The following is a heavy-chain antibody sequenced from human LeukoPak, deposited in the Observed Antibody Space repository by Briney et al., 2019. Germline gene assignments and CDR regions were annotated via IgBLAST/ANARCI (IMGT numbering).Heavy chain of an antibody. J-gene: IGHJ4*02. D-gene: IGHD2-21*02. Sequence: GASVNVSCKASGYTFTDYYLHWVRQAPGQGLEWMGWINPNSGGSKNALQFQGRVTMTRDTSISTAYMELSRLRSDDTAVYYCAREAYCGGDCRSPFFDYWGQGTLVTVSS. CDR3: AREAYCGGDCRSPFFDY. CDR2: INPNSGGS. V-gene: IGHV1-2*02. CDR1: GYTFTDYY.